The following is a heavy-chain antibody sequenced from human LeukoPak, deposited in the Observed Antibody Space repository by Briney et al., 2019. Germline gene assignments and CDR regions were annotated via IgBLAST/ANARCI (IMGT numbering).Heavy chain of an antibody. CDR3: ARAWFVRWSDIDPSDY. CDR1: GGSISSYY. Sequence: SETLSFTCTVSGGSISSYYWSWIRQPPGKGLEWIGYIYYSGSTNYNPSLKSRVTISVDTSKNQFSLKLRSVTAADTAVYYCARAWFVRWSDIDPSDYWGQGALVTVSS. CDR2: IYYSGST. J-gene: IGHJ4*02. D-gene: IGHD3-10*01. V-gene: IGHV4-59*12.